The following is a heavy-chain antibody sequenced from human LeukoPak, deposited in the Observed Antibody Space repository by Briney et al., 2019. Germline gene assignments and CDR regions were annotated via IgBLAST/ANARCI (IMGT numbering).Heavy chain of an antibody. Sequence: ASVKVSCKASGYTFTSYGISWVRQAPGQGLEWMGWISAYNGNTNYAQKLQGRVTRTTDTSTSAVYMELRSLRSDDADVYYCGRDMYYYDSSGYFDYWGQGTLVTVSS. CDR2: ISAYNGNT. CDR1: GYTFTSYG. D-gene: IGHD3-22*01. CDR3: GRDMYYYDSSGYFDY. J-gene: IGHJ4*02. V-gene: IGHV1-18*01.